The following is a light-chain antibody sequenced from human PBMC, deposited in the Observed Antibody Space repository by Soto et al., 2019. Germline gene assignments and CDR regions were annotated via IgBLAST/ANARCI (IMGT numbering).Light chain of an antibody. V-gene: IGKV3-15*01. CDR3: QQYYNWPPWT. CDR1: QSVSSN. J-gene: IGKJ1*01. CDR2: GAS. Sequence: EIVMTQSPATLSVSPGERATLSCRASQSVSSNLAWYQQKPGQAPRLLIYGASTRATGIPARFSGSGSGTEFTLPISSLQSEDFAVYYCQQYYNWPPWTFGQGTKVEIK.